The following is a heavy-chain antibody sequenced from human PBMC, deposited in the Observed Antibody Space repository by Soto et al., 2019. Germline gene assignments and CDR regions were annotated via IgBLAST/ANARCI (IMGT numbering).Heavy chain of an antibody. V-gene: IGHV3-7*01. Sequence: GGSLRLSCAASGFTFSSYWMSWVRQAPGKGLEWVANIKQDGSEKYYVDSVKGRFTISRDNAKNSLYLQMNSLRAEDTAVYYCARVSRYYYGSGGHSYGLDVWGQGTPVTVSS. J-gene: IGHJ6*02. D-gene: IGHD3-10*01. CDR3: ARVSRYYYGSGGHSYGLDV. CDR1: GFTFSSYW. CDR2: IKQDGSEK.